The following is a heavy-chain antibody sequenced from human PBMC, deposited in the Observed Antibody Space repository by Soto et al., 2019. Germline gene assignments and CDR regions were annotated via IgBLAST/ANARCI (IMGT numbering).Heavy chain of an antibody. D-gene: IGHD2-21*02. V-gene: IGHV3-23*01. CDR1: GFIFSKYA. Sequence: DVQLLESGGGLVQPGGSLGLSCAASGFIFSKYAMIWVRQAPGKGQEWVSGITGSGGTIEYAASVKGRFTISRDNSKNTVYLQMNSLRAEDTAMYYCAKDAVYGDGLWLVADWGQGTLVTVS. J-gene: IGHJ4*02. CDR2: ITGSGGTI. CDR3: AKDAVYGDGLWLVAD.